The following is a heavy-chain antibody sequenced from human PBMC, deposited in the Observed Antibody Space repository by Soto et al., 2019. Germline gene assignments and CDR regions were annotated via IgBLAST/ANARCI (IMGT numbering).Heavy chain of an antibody. CDR2: ISSSSITI. CDR3: ASGSAARSGSYDYYYYMDV. J-gene: IGHJ6*03. D-gene: IGHD3-10*01. Sequence: EVQLVESGGGLVQPGGALRLSCAASGFTVSSYSMNWVRQAPGKELEWVSYISSSSITIYYEDSVKGRFTISRDNAKNSLYLQMNSLRAENTAVYYCASGSAARSGSYDYYYYMDVWGKGTTVTVSS. V-gene: IGHV3-48*01. CDR1: GFTVSSYS.